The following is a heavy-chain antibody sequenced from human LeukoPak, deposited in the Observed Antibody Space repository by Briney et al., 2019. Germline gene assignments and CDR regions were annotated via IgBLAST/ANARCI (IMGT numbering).Heavy chain of an antibody. CDR3: ARDEEVLRY. V-gene: IGHV3-48*04. J-gene: IGHJ4*02. CDR2: ISSSSSTI. CDR1: GFTFSSYS. Sequence: GGSLILSCAASGFTFSSYSMNWVRQAPGKGLEWVSYISSSSSTIYYADSVKGRFTISRDNAKNSLYLQMNSLRAEDTAVYYCARDEEVLRYWGQGTLVTVSS. D-gene: IGHD5-12*01.